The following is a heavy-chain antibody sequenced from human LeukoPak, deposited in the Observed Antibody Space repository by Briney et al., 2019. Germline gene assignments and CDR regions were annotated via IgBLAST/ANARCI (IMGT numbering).Heavy chain of an antibody. D-gene: IGHD6-25*01. V-gene: IGHV3-23*01. Sequence: GGSLRLSCAASGFTFGSYAMKWVRLAPGKGLQWVSAISGSGGGTFYTDSVKGRFTISRDNSKNTVYLQMNSLRAEDTAVYYCAKVGFSDYWGQGTLVTVSS. CDR2: ISGSGGGT. J-gene: IGHJ4*02. CDR1: GFTFGSYA. CDR3: AKVGFSDY.